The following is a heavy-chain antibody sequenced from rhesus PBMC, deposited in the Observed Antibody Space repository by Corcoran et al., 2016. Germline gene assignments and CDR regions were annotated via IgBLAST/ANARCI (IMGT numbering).Heavy chain of an antibody. J-gene: IGHJ2*01. D-gene: IGHD6-13*01. CDR2: IYGSGGNT. CDR1: GGSISGVYG. CDR3: ARVIAAGRWYFDL. Sequence: QVQLQESGPGLLKPSETLSLTCAVSGGSISGVYGWAWIRPPPGKGLEWIGSIYGSGGNTYYNPSHKSRVTISTDTSQNQFSLKLSSVTAADAAVYYCARVIAAGRWYFDLWGPGTPITISS. V-gene: IGHV4S7*01.